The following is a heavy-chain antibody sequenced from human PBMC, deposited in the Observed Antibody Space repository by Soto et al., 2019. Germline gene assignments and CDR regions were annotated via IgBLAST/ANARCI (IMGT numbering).Heavy chain of an antibody. CDR3: ARDNEGYCSGGSCYSTWFDP. Sequence: QVQLVQSWAEVKKPGSSVKVSCKASGGTFSSYTISWVRQAPGQGLEWMGRIIPILGIANYAQKFQGRVTITADKSTSTAYMELSSLRSEDTAVDYCARDNEGYCSGGSCYSTWFDPWGQGTLVTVSS. J-gene: IGHJ5*02. D-gene: IGHD2-15*01. V-gene: IGHV1-69*08. CDR2: IIPILGIA. CDR1: GGTFSSYT.